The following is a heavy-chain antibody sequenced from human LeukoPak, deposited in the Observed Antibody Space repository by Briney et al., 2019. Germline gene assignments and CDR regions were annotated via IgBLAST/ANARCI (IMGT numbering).Heavy chain of an antibody. Sequence: PGGSLRLSCVGSKFTFSTSNMDWVRQAPGKGLEWVSSISSGGSYIHYADSVKGRFTVSRDSAKNSLFLQMNSLRVEDTAVYYCARDPSGFDIWGQGTVVTVSS. CDR1: KFTFSTSN. D-gene: IGHD3-3*01. CDR3: ARDPSGFDI. V-gene: IGHV3-21*01. CDR2: ISSGGSYI. J-gene: IGHJ3*02.